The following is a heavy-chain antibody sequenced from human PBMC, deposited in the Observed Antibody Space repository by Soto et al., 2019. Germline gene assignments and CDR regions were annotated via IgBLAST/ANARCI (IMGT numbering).Heavy chain of an antibody. Sequence: QITLKESGPTLVKPTQTLTLTCTFSGFSLSTDGVGVGWIRQPPGKALEWLALIYWDDDQRYSPSLKTSLTITKDTSKNQVVLKMTNMDPVDTATYYCAHAYGGTSWPNDAFDVWGQGTVVTVSS. CDR1: GFSLSTDGVG. V-gene: IGHV2-5*02. CDR3: AHAYGGTSWPNDAFDV. D-gene: IGHD2-2*01. CDR2: IYWDDDQ. J-gene: IGHJ3*01.